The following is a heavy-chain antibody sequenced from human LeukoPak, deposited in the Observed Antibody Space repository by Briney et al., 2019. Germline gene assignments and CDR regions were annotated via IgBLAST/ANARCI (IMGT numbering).Heavy chain of an antibody. V-gene: IGHV3-64*01. CDR3: ARDGDGDYVFSYYFDY. Sequence: GGSLRLSCAASGFTFSSYAMHWVRQAPGKGLEYVSAISSNGGSTYYANSVKGRFTISRDNSKNTLYLQMNSLRVEDTAVYYCARDGDGDYVFSYYFDYWGQGTLVTVSS. CDR2: ISSNGGST. D-gene: IGHD4-17*01. CDR1: GFTFSSYA. J-gene: IGHJ4*02.